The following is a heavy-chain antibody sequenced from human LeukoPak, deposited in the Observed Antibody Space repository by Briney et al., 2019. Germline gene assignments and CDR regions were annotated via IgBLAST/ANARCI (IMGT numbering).Heavy chain of an antibody. CDR1: GITLSNYG. J-gene: IGHJ4*02. V-gene: IGHV3-23*01. Sequence: GGSLRLSCAVSGITLSNYGMTWVRQAPGKGLEWVAGISDTGGRTSYADSVKGRFTISRDNPKNTLYLQMNSLRAEDTAVYFCAKRGVVIRVILVGFHKEAYYFDSWGQGALVTVSS. CDR2: ISDTGGRT. D-gene: IGHD3-22*01. CDR3: AKRGVVIRVILVGFHKEAYYFDS.